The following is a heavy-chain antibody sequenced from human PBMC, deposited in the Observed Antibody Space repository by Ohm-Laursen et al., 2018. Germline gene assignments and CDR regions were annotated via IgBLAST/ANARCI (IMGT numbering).Heavy chain of an antibody. CDR3: ARDRGGDGYAGMDV. CDR2: IYINGTT. CDR1: GFTVGTNH. V-gene: IGHV3-66*01. Sequence: SLRLSCAASGFTVGTNHMAWVRQAPEKALEWVSIIYINGTTSYADSVKGRFTISRDNSKNTFYLEMNRLRAEDTAMYYCARDRGGDGYAGMDVWGRGTTVIVSS. D-gene: IGHD5-24*01. J-gene: IGHJ6*02.